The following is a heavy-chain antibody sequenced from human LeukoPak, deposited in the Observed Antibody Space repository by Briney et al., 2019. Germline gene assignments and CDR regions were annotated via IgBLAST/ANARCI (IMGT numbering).Heavy chain of an antibody. D-gene: IGHD6-19*01. Sequence: GGSLRLSCAASGFTFSSYAMSWVRQAPGKGLEWVSAISGSGGSTYYADSVKGRFTIFRDNSKNTLYLQMNSLRAEDTAVYYCARGPPLIAVAGTLDYWGQGTLVTVSS. CDR3: ARGPPLIAVAGTLDY. CDR2: ISGSGGST. V-gene: IGHV3-23*01. CDR1: GFTFSSYA. J-gene: IGHJ4*02.